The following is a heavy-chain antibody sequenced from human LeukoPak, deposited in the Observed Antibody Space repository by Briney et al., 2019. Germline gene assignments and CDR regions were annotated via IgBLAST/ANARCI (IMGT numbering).Heavy chain of an antibody. V-gene: IGHV4-38-2*02. CDR3: ARLTLERLFDY. CDR1: GDSVSAGVY. D-gene: IGHD1-1*01. CDR2: IYHSGST. J-gene: IGHJ4*02. Sequence: SETLSLTCTVSGDSVSAGVYWAWIRQPPGKGLEWIGSIYHSGSTYYNPSLQSRVNISVDTSKNQFSLKLSSVTAADTAVYYCARLTLERLFDYWGQGTLVTVSS.